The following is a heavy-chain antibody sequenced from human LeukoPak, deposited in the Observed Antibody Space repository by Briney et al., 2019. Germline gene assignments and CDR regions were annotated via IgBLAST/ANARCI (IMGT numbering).Heavy chain of an antibody. CDR2: INPNSGGT. D-gene: IGHD3-22*01. Sequence: GASVKVSCKASGYTFTGYYMHWVRQAPGQGLEWMGWINPNSGGTNYAQKFQGRVTMTRDTSISTAYMELSRLRSDDTAVYYCAREGHYYNSSGYLNWFDPWGQGTLVTVSS. CDR3: AREGHYYNSSGYLNWFDP. J-gene: IGHJ5*02. CDR1: GYTFTGYY. V-gene: IGHV1-2*02.